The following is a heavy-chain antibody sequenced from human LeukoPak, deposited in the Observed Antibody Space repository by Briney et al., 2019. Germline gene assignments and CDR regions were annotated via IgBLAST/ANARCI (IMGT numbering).Heavy chain of an antibody. J-gene: IGHJ6*02. CDR2: SSAYSGNT. CDR3: ARIGYCSGGSCYKDYYYYYYGIDV. Sequence: ASVKVSCKASGYTFTSYGIIGVRQAAGRGLDGMGWSSAYSGNTNYAQKLQGRVTMNTDTSTSTDYMELRSLRSDDTAVYYCARIGYCSGGSCYKDYYYYYYGIDVWGHGTTVNVSS. D-gene: IGHD2-15*01. CDR1: GYTFTSYG. V-gene: IGHV1-18*01.